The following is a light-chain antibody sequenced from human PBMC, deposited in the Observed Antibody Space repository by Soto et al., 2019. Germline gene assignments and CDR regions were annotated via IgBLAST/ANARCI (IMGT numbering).Light chain of an antibody. CDR2: EVN. CDR3: SSYAGSNTYVV. J-gene: IGLJ2*01. V-gene: IGLV2-8*01. Sequence: QSALTQPPSASGSPGQSVTISCTGTSSDVGGYDYVSWYQQHPAKAPKLMISEVNKRPSGVPDRFSGSKSGNTASLTVSGLQAEDEGDYCCSSYAGSNTYVVFGGGTKVTVL. CDR1: SSDVGGYDY.